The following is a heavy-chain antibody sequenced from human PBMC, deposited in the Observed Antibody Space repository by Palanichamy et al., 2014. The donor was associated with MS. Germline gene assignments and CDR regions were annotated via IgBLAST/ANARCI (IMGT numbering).Heavy chain of an antibody. V-gene: IGHV1-8*01. Sequence: QVQLVQSGAEVKKPGASVKVSCKASGYTFTSYDINWVRQATGQGLEWMGWMNPNSGNTGYAQKFQGRVTMTRNTSISTAYMELSSLRSEDTAVYCCARRSGYCSGGSCYYMDVWDKGTTVTVSS. CDR2: MNPNSGNT. CDR1: GYTFTSYD. J-gene: IGHJ6*03. CDR3: ARRSGYCSGGSCYYMDV. D-gene: IGHD2-15*01.